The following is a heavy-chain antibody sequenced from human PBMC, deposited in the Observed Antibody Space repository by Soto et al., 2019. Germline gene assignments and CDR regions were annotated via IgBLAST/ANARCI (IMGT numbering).Heavy chain of an antibody. Sequence: GGSLRLSCAASGFTFSSYEINWVRRAPWKGLEWVSYISSSGSTIYYADSVKGRFTISRDNAKNSLYLQMNSLRAEDTAVYYCARDRIVVVTAASYYYGMDVLGQGTTVTVSS. CDR1: GFTFSSYE. J-gene: IGHJ6*02. CDR2: ISSSGSTI. CDR3: ARDRIVVVTAASYYYGMDV. V-gene: IGHV3-48*03. D-gene: IGHD2-2*01.